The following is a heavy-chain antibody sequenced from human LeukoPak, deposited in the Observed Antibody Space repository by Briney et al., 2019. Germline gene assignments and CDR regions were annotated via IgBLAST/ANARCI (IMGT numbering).Heavy chain of an antibody. CDR2: MSPDGSHH. J-gene: IGHJ6*02. Sequence: PGGSLRLSCAASGFSLRDYDMYWVRLAPGKGLEWLALMSPDGSHHSYADSVKGRFPIPRDDSKNTVFLQMNILRREDSSVYYCAKDLRNDVVLPETYGQWGMDLWGQGTTVIVSS. CDR3: AKDLRNDVVLPETYGQWGMDL. V-gene: IGHV3-30*18. CDR1: GFSLRDYD. D-gene: IGHD2-15*01.